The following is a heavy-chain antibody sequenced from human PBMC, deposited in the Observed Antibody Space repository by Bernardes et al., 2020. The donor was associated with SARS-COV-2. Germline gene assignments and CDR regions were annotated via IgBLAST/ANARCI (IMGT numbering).Heavy chain of an antibody. J-gene: IGHJ4*02. CDR3: ARGDSSGWTDRDGFDY. CDR2: INSDGSST. CDR1: GFTFSSYW. Sequence: GGSLRLSCAASGFTFSSYWMHWVRQAPGKGLVWVSRINSDGSSTSYADSVKGRFTISRDNAKNTLYLQMNSLRAEDTAVYYCARGDSSGWTDRDGFDYWGQGTLVTVSS. D-gene: IGHD6-19*01. V-gene: IGHV3-74*01.